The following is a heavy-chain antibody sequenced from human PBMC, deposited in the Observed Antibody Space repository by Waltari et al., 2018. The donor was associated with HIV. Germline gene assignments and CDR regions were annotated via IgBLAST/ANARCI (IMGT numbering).Heavy chain of an antibody. CDR2: INHSGRT. V-gene: IGHV4-34*02. Sequence: QVQLQQWGRGLLKPSETLSLTCAVQGGSSSNYYWSWIRQPPGKGLEWIAEINHSGRTNYNPSLKSRLTISVDTSKTQFSVKLTSVTAADTAVYFCARGQYGPGSREDYCGQGTLVTVAS. CDR1: GGSSSNYY. D-gene: IGHD3-10*01. J-gene: IGHJ4*02. CDR3: ARGQYGPGSREDY.